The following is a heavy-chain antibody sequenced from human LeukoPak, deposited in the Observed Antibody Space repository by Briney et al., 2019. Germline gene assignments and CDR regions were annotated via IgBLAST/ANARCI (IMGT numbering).Heavy chain of an antibody. D-gene: IGHD3-16*02. J-gene: IGHJ4*02. CDR2: INPNSGGI. CDR1: GYTFTGYY. Sequence: GASVKVSCKASGYTFTGYYMHWVRQAPGQGLEWMGWINPNSGGINYAQKFQGRVTMTRDTSISTAYMELSRLRSDDTAVYYCARSRYSDYVWGSYRYFDYWGQGTLVTVSS. CDR3: ARSRYSDYVWGSYRYFDY. V-gene: IGHV1-2*02.